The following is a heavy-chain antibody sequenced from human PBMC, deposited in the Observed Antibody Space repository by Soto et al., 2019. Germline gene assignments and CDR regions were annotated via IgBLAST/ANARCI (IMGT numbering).Heavy chain of an antibody. Sequence: EVQLVESGGGLVQPGGPLGLPCAAFEFTFGLYRMSGVRQAPGKGLEGVSYISRSSTGIHYADSVKGRFTISRDDATNSMHLQMNSLRDGDTAVYYCARAVTWGLDVWGQGTTVSISS. V-gene: IGHV3-48*02. CDR2: ISRSSTGI. J-gene: IGHJ6*02. CDR1: EFTFGLYR. D-gene: IGHD3-10*01. CDR3: ARAVTWGLDV.